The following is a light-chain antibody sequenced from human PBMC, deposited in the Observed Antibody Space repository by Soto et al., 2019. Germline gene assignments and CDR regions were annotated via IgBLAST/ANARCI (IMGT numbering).Light chain of an antibody. V-gene: IGKV3D-15*01. Sequence: EIVMTQSPNTLSVSPGERATLYCRASQRISSNLAWYQQKPGQAPRLLIYGASTRATGVPARFSGSGSETDFTLTISNLQSEDCAVYYCQHYNNWPPYTFGQGTKVDIK. J-gene: IGKJ2*01. CDR2: GAS. CDR3: QHYNNWPPYT. CDR1: QRISSN.